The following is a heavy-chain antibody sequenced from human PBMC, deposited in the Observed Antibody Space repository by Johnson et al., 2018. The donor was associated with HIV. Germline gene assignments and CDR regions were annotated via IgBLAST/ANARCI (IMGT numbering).Heavy chain of an antibody. V-gene: IGHV3-9*01. Sequence: QLVESGGGLVQPGRSLRLSCSASGFTFDDYAMNWVRQDPGKGLEWVSGISWNSGSIGYADSVKGRFTISRDNAKKSLYLQMNSLRAEDTAVYYCAREGGDCSSTSCYQDAFDIWGQGTMVTVSS. J-gene: IGHJ3*02. CDR1: GFTFDDYA. D-gene: IGHD2-2*01. CDR3: AREGGDCSSTSCYQDAFDI. CDR2: ISWNSGSI.